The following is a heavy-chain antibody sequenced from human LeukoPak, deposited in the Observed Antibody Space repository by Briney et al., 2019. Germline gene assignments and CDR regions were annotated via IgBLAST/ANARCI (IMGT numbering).Heavy chain of an antibody. J-gene: IGHJ4*02. V-gene: IGHV4-59*01. CDR2: IYYSGTT. D-gene: IGHD2-15*01. CDR1: GASISSYY. Sequence: PSETLSLTCTVSGASISSYYWNWILQPPGKGLEWIGYIYYSGTTNYNPSLKSRVTISVDTSKNQFSLKLNSVTAADTAVYYCARGTPVVSRSDCWGQGTLVTVSS. CDR3: ARGTPVVSRSDC.